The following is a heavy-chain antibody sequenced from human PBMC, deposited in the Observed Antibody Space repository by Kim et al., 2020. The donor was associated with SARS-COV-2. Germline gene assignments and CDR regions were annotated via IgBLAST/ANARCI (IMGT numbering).Heavy chain of an antibody. CDR1: GYTFTSYY. CDR2: INPSGGST. V-gene: IGHV1-46*01. CDR3: ARVSPVPEPYYGSGSYYEN. Sequence: ASVKVSCKASGYTFTSYYMHWVRQAPGQGLEWMGIINPSGGSTSYAQKFQGRVTMTRDTSTSTVYMELSSLRSEDTAVYYCARVSPVPEPYYGSGSYYENWGQGTLVTVSS. D-gene: IGHD3-10*01. J-gene: IGHJ4*02.